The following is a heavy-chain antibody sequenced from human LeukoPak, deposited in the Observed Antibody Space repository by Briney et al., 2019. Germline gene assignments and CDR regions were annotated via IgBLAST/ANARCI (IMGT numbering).Heavy chain of an antibody. Sequence: GESLKISCMTSGYTFNSYWIGWVRQMPGKGLEWMGIIYPGDSDTRYSPSFQGQVTISADKSISTAYLQWSSLKASDTAMYYCASLGPWYYHYDGKRYFDYWGQGTLVTVSS. D-gene: IGHD3-22*01. CDR1: GYTFNSYW. V-gene: IGHV5-51*01. CDR3: ASLGPWYYHYDGKRYFDY. J-gene: IGHJ4*02. CDR2: IYPGDSDT.